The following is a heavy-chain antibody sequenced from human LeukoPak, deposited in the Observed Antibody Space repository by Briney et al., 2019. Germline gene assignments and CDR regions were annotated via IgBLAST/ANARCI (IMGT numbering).Heavy chain of an antibody. CDR1: GFTFSSYA. J-gene: IGHJ4*02. D-gene: IGHD2-15*01. CDR3: ARALYCSGGSCYSGIGY. Sequence: GGSLRLSCAASGFTFSSYAMHWVRQAPGKGLEWVAVISYDGSNKYYADSVKGRFTISRDNSKNTLYLQMNSLRAEDTAVYYCARALYCSGGSCYSGIGYWGQGTLVTVSS. V-gene: IGHV3-30-3*01. CDR2: ISYDGSNK.